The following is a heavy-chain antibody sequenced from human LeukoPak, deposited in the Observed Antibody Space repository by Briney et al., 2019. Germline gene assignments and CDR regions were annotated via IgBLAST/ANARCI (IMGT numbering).Heavy chain of an antibody. CDR1: GVSFSGYS. D-gene: IGHD4-11*01. J-gene: IGHJ5*02. CDR3: ARVARWIYSNYGVWFDP. V-gene: IGHV4-34*01. CDR2: INHSVST. Sequence: PSETLSLTCAVYGVSFSGYSWSWIRQPPGKGLEWIGEINHSVSTNYNPSLKSRVTISVDTSKNQFSLKLTSVTAADTAVYYCARVARWIYSNYGVWFDPWGQGTLVTVSS.